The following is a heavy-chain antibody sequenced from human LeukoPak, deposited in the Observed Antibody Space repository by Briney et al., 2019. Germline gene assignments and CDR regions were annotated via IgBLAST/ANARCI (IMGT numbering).Heavy chain of an antibody. CDR1: GFTFSSNS. CDR2: ISPSCNYL. Sequence: PGGSLRLSCAASGFTFSSNSMNWVSQAEGKGMEWGSSISPSCNYLYYAQSVEGLFTISRDNAKNSLYLQMNSLRAEDTAVYYCTRDLSSSTSCYSYWGQGTLGTVS. V-gene: IGHV3-21*01. D-gene: IGHD2-2*01. CDR3: TRDLSSSTSCYSY. J-gene: IGHJ4*02.